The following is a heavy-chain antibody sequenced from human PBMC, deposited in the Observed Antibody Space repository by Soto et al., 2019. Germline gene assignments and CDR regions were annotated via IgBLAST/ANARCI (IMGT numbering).Heavy chain of an antibody. D-gene: IGHD3-10*01. J-gene: IGHJ4*02. Sequence: QVQLVQSGADVQRPGSSVRVSCKASGDTFNFYSINWVRQAPGLGLQWMGRINPIHSMSNYAPRFQGRVTMTADKSTSTSYMELSSLRSEDTAMYYCATSYGSGYRAFDSWGQGALVTVSS. CDR2: INPIHSMS. V-gene: IGHV1-69*02. CDR3: ATSYGSGYRAFDS. CDR1: GDTFNFYS.